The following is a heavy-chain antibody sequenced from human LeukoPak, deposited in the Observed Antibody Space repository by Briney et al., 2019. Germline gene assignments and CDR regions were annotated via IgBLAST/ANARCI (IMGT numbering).Heavy chain of an antibody. CDR1: GYTFTSYY. CDR3: ARGRASMVRGVNFDY. D-gene: IGHD3-10*01. V-gene: IGHV1-46*01. CDR2: INSSGGST. Sequence: ASVKVSRKASGYTFTSYYMHWVRQAPGQGLEWMGIINSSGGSTSYAQKFQGRVTMARDTSTSTVYMELSSLRSEDTAVYYCARGRASMVRGVNFDYWGQGTLVTVSS. J-gene: IGHJ4*02.